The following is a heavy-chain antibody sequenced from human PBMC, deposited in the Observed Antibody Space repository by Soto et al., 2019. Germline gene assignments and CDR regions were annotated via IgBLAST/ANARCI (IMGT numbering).Heavy chain of an antibody. D-gene: IGHD5-12*01. V-gene: IGHV3-48*01. CDR1: GFTFSSYS. CDR2: ISSSSTI. Sequence: GGSLRLSCAASGFTFSSYSMNWVRQAPGKGLEWVSYISSSSTIYYADSVKGRFTISRDNAKNSLYLQMNSLRAEDTAVYYCATDIVATIIDYWGQGTLVTVSS. CDR3: ATDIVATIIDY. J-gene: IGHJ4*02.